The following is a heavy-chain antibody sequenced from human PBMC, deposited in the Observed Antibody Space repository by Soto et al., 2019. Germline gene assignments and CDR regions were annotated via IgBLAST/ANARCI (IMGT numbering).Heavy chain of an antibody. J-gene: IGHJ6*02. D-gene: IGHD3-3*01. V-gene: IGHV3-23*01. Sequence: GGSLRLSCAASGFTFSSYAMSWVRQAPGKGLEWVSAISGSGGSTYYADSVKGRFTISRDNSKNTLYLQMNSLRAEDTAVYYCAKDQRTYYDFWSGSQSYSYCGTDVWGQGTTVTVSS. CDR3: AKDQRTYYDFWSGSQSYSYCGTDV. CDR1: GFTFSSYA. CDR2: ISGSGGST.